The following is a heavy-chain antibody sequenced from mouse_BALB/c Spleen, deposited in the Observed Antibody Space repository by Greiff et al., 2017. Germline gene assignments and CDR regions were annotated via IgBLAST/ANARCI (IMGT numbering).Heavy chain of an antibody. CDR2: ISYSGST. V-gene: IGHV3-2*02. Sequence: EVKLVESGPGLVKPSQSLSLTCTVTGYSITSDYAWNWIRQFPGNKLEWMGYISYSGSTSYNPSLKSRISITRDTSKNQFFLQLNSVTTEDTATYYCAGDYDYGYYAMDYWGQGTSVTVSS. CDR1: GYSITSDYA. CDR3: AGDYDYGYYAMDY. D-gene: IGHD2-4*01. J-gene: IGHJ4*01.